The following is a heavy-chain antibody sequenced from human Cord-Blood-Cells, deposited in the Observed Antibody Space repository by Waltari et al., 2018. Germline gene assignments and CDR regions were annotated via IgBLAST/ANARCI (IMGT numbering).Heavy chain of an antibody. D-gene: IGHD6-19*01. CDR3: ARSPMYSSGWLNY. CDR1: GFTFSSSW. J-gene: IGHJ4*02. CDR2: IKQDGSEK. Sequence: EVQLVESGGGLVQPGGSLRLSCAASGFTFSSSWMSWVRRAPGKGLEWVANIKQDGSEKYYVDSVKGRFTISRDNAKNSLYLQMNSLRAEDTAVYYCARSPMYSSGWLNYWGQGTLVTVSS. V-gene: IGHV3-7*01.